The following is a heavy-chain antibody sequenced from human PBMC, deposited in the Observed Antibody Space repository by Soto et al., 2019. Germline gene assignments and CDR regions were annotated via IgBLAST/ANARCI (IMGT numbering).Heavy chain of an antibody. Sequence: GGSLSLSCAASGFTFSSYAMSWVRQAPGKGLEWVSAISGSGGSTYYADSVKGRFTISRDNSKNTLYLQMNSLRAEDTAVYYCAKVSDSGSYYGHYYYGMDVWGQGTTVTVSS. CDR1: GFTFSSYA. CDR2: ISGSGGST. CDR3: AKVSDSGSYYGHYYYGMDV. V-gene: IGHV3-23*01. J-gene: IGHJ6*02. D-gene: IGHD1-26*01.